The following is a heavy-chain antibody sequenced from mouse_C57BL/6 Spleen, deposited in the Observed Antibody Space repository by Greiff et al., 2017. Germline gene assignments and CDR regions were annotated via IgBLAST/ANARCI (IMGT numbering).Heavy chain of an antibody. V-gene: IGHV1-26*01. CDR1: GYTFTDYY. Sequence: VQLQQSGPELVKPGASVKISCKASGYTFTDYYMNWVKQSHGKSLEWLGDINPNNGGTSYNQKFKGKATLTVDKSSSTAYMELRSLTSEDSAVYYCACMVTTNYWGQGTTLTVSS. CDR3: ACMVTTNY. D-gene: IGHD2-2*01. CDR2: INPNNGGT. J-gene: IGHJ2*01.